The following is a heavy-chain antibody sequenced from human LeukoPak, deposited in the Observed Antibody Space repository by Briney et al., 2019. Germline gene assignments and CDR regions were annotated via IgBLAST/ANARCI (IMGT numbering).Heavy chain of an antibody. J-gene: IGHJ3*02. D-gene: IGHD3-10*01. CDR2: ISSSSSYI. Sequence: PGGSLRLSCAASGFTFSSYSMNWVRQAPGKGLEWVSSISSSSSYIYYADSVKGRFTISRDNAKNSLYLQMNSLRAEDTAVHYCARDGGGFGELYDAFDIWGQGTMVTVSS. V-gene: IGHV3-21*01. CDR1: GFTFSSYS. CDR3: ARDGGGFGELYDAFDI.